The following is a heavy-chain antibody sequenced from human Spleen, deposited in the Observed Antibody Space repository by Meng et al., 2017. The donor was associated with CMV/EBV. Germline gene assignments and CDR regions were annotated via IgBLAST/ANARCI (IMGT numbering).Heavy chain of an antibody. CDR2: IYPSDSDI. Sequence: GESLKISCKGYGYRFSTYWIAWVRQMPGKGLEWMGIIYPSDSDIKYSPSFQGQVTISVDKSITTAYLQWGSLKASDTAMYYCARRHGYCSGGSCYPDAFDIWGQGTMVTVSS. CDR1: GYRFSTYW. J-gene: IGHJ3*02. CDR3: ARRHGYCSGGSCYPDAFDI. V-gene: IGHV5-51*01. D-gene: IGHD2-15*01.